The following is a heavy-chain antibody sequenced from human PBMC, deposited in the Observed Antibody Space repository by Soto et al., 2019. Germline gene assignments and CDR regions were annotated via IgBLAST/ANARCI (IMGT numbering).Heavy chain of an antibody. CDR2: INPNSGGT. J-gene: IGHJ6*02. D-gene: IGHD3-3*01. Sequence: ASVKVSCKASGYTFTGYYMHWVRQAPGQGLEWMGWINPNSGGTNYAQKFQGWVTMTRDTSISTAYMELSRLRSDDTAVYYCARDLGDTIFGVVIYGIDVWGQGTTVTVSS. CDR1: GYTFTGYY. V-gene: IGHV1-2*04. CDR3: ARDLGDTIFGVVIYGIDV.